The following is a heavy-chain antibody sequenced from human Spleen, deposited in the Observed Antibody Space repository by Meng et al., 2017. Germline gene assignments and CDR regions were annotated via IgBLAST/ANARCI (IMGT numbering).Heavy chain of an antibody. CDR2: IDYGGNP. V-gene: IGHV4-39*07. J-gene: IGHJ3*02. CDR3: AKDRAFSAFDI. D-gene: IGHD3-16*01. CDR1: GNSISTSSYY. Sequence: SETLSLTCTVSGNSISTSSYYWGWIRQPPGKGLEWIGTIDYGGNPYYNEALKSRVTISVDTSKKQFSLKLSSVTAADTAVYYCAKDRAFSAFDIWSQGTMVTVSS.